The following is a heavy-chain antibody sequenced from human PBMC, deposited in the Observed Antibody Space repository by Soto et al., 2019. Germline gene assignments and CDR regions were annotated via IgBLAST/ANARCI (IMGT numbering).Heavy chain of an antibody. J-gene: IGHJ6*02. Sequence: PGGSLRLSCEGSGFTFSAYAMNWVRQAPGKGLEWVSYISSRSDTLYYADSVKGRFTISRDNAKNSVYLQVNNLRDEDTAVYYCARDWDIVILSVPIPNYNYGMDVWGQGTTVTV. CDR2: ISSRSDTL. CDR3: ARDWDIVILSVPIPNYNYGMDV. CDR1: GFTFSAYA. V-gene: IGHV3-48*02. D-gene: IGHD2-15*01.